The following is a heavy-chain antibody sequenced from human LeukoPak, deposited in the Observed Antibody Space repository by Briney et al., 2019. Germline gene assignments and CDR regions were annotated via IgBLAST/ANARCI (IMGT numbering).Heavy chain of an antibody. CDR3: ARDHRYAFDN. Sequence: GGSLRLSCAASGFKFIDYSMNWVRQAPGKGLEWISYIGISSGRTQYADSVKGRFTISRDKARNSLYLQMNTLRVEDTAVYYCARDHRYAFDNWGHGTLVTVSS. J-gene: IGHJ4*01. CDR2: IGISSGRT. CDR1: GFKFIDYS. D-gene: IGHD5-12*01. V-gene: IGHV3-48*01.